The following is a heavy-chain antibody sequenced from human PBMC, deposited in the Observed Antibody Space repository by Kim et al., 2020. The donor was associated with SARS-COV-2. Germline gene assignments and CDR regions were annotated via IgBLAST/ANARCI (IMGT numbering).Heavy chain of an antibody. Sequence: GGSLRLSCAASGFTFSSYAMHWVRQAPGKGLEWVAVISYDGSNKYYADSVKGRFTISRDNSKNTLYLQMNSLRAEDTAVYYCARDFFDYSSSSASYWGQGTLDTVSS. V-gene: IGHV3-30-3*01. J-gene: IGHJ4*02. CDR3: ARDFFDYSSSSASY. CDR2: ISYDGSNK. D-gene: IGHD6-6*01. CDR1: GFTFSSYA.